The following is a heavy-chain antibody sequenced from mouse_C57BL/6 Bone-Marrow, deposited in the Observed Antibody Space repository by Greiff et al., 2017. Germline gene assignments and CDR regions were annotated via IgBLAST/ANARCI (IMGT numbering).Heavy chain of an antibody. J-gene: IGHJ2*01. CDR1: GFTIKDDY. V-gene: IGHV14-4*01. Sequence: EVQLQQSGPELVRPGASVKLSCTASGFTIKDDYIHWVKQRPEQGLEWIGWIDPEIGATEYASKFQGKATITSDTSSNTAYLQLSSLTSEDTGVYNCSAFDGNHVGFWGQGAPLTVAS. CDR3: SAFDGNHVGF. D-gene: IGHD2-1*01. CDR2: IDPEIGAT.